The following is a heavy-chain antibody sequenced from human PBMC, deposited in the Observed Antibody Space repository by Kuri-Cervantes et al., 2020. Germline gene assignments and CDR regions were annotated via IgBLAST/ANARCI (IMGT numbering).Heavy chain of an antibody. J-gene: IGHJ6*04. Sequence: GGSLRLSCAASGFTFNNYAMQWVRQRTGEGLEWVSGISWNGGTIGYADSVKGRFTISRDNAKKSLYLQMNSLRAEDTALYYCARDWSTEVWGKGTTVTVSS. CDR2: ISWNGGTI. CDR3: ARDWSTEV. CDR1: GFTFNNYA. V-gene: IGHV3-9*01. D-gene: IGHD1-26*01.